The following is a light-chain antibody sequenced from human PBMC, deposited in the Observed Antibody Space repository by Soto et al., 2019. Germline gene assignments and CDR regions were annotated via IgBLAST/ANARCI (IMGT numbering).Light chain of an antibody. CDR2: EVS. Sequence: SVLTQPRSVSGSPGQSVTISCTGTSSDVGAYNYVSWYQQHPGKVPKVMIFEVSERPSGVPDRFSGSKSGNTASLTISGLQAEDEADYYCCSYAGSYALFGGGTKVTVL. V-gene: IGLV2-11*01. CDR3: CSYAGSYAL. CDR1: SSDVGAYNY. J-gene: IGLJ2*01.